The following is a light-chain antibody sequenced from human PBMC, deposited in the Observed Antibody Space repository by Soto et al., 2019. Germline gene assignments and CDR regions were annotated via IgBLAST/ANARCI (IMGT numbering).Light chain of an antibody. Sequence: QSVLSQPPSASGTPGQRVTISCSGSISNVGSNYVYWYQQLPGTAPKLLIYRDNQRPSGVPDRCSASKSGTSAYLAISGLRSEDEAGYYCAACDDTLSGDWVFGGGTKLTVL. V-gene: IGLV1-47*01. CDR2: RDN. CDR1: ISNVGSNY. J-gene: IGLJ3*02. CDR3: AACDDTLSGDWV.